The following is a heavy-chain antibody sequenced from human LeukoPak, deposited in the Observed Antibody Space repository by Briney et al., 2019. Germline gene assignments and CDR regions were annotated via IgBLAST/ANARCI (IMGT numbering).Heavy chain of an antibody. CDR3: ARDNDCGGDCYDY. CDR1: GFTFSSYS. D-gene: IGHD2-21*01. CDR2: ISSSSSYI. V-gene: IGHV3-21*01. J-gene: IGHJ4*02. Sequence: GGSLRLSCAACGFTFSSYSMNWVRQAPGKGLEWVPSISSSSSYIYYADSVKGRFTISRDNAKNSLYLQMNSLRAEDTAVYYCARDNDCGGDCYDYWGQGTLVTVSS.